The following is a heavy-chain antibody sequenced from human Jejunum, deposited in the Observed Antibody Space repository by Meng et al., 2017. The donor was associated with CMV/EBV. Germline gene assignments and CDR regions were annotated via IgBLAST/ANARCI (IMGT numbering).Heavy chain of an antibody. CDR3: TRNLGAAFWSGYAFDF. J-gene: IGHJ4*02. CDR1: VSGYG. D-gene: IGHD3-3*01. V-gene: IGHV3-7*01. CDR2: IKQDGGEK. Sequence: VSGYGISWVRQAPGKGMEWVANIKQDGGEKYYVDAVKGRFTISRDNAKNSLYLQMNSLRAEDTAVYYCTRNLGAAFWSGYAFDFWGQGTLVTVSS.